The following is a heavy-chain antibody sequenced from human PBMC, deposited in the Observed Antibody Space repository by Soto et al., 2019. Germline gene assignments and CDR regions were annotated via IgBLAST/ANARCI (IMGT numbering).Heavy chain of an antibody. CDR2: IWYDGSNK. J-gene: IGHJ4*02. CDR3: ARDRRPSDFWSGYIDY. V-gene: IGHV3-33*01. Sequence: GGSLRLSCAASGFTFSSYGMHWVRQAPGKGLEWVAVIWYDGSNKYYADSVKGRFTISRDNSKNTLYLQMNSLRAEDTAVYYCARDRRPSDFWSGYIDYWGQGTLVTVSS. CDR1: GFTFSSYG. D-gene: IGHD3-3*01.